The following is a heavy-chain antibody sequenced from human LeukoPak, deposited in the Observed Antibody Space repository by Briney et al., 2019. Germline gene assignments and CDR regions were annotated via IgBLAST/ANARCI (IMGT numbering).Heavy chain of an antibody. CDR3: ARDRGGSYVDY. V-gene: IGHV1-2*06. D-gene: IGHD1-26*01. CDR1: GYTFTGYY. Sequence: ASVKVSCKASGYTFTGYYIHWVRQAPGHGLEWMGRLNPDNFDTSYAQRFQGRVTMTRDTSIRTVYMELSSLRSDDTAIYYCARDRGGSYVDYWGQGTLVTVSS. CDR2: LNPDNFDT. J-gene: IGHJ4*02.